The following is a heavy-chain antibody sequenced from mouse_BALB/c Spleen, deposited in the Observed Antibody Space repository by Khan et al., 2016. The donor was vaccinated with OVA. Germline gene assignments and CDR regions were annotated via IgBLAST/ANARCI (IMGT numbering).Heavy chain of an antibody. CDR1: GFSLTDYA. CDR2: IWVSGSK. Sequence: QVQLKESGPGLVAPSQSLSITCTVSGFSLTDYAVSWIRQPPGKGLEWLGVIWVSGSKYFNSVLKPRLSIIKDNSKSQVFLKMNSLQTDDTAIYYCARETQYYSLDYWGQGTSVTVSS. J-gene: IGHJ4*01. CDR3: ARETQYYSLDY. D-gene: IGHD3-2*02. V-gene: IGHV2-6-5*01.